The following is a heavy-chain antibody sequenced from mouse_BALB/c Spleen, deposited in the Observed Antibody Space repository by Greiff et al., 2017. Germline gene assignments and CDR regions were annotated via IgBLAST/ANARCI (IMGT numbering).Heavy chain of an antibody. D-gene: IGHD3-3*01. V-gene: IGHV5-12-1*01. J-gene: IGHJ2*01. CDR1: GFAFSSYD. CDR2: ISSGGGST. CDR3: ARQRGTGYFDY. Sequence: EVKLVESGGGLVKPGGSLKLSCAASGFAFSSYDMSWVRQTPEKRLEWVAYISSGGGSTYYPDTVKGRFTISRDNAKNTLYLQMSSLKSEDTAMYYCARQRGTGYFDYWGQGTTLTVSS.